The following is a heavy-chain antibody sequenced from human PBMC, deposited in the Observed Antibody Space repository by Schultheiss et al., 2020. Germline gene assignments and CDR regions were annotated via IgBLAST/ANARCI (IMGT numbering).Heavy chain of an antibody. V-gene: IGHV3-74*01. CDR2: INADGSIT. D-gene: IGHD5-18*01. Sequence: WGSLRLSCSASGFTFSSYAMHWVRQAPERGLVWVSRINADGSITSYADSVKGRFTISRDNSKNTLYLQMNSLRAEDTAVYYCAREDTPEPFDYWGQGTLVTVSS. CDR1: GFTFSSYA. CDR3: AREDTPEPFDY. J-gene: IGHJ4*02.